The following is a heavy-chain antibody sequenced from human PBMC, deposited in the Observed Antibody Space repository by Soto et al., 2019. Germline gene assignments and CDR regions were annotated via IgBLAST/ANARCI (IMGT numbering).Heavy chain of an antibody. D-gene: IGHD2-2*01. CDR2: INSDGSST. CDR1: GFTFSSYW. J-gene: IGHJ3*02. Sequence: GGSLRLSCAASGFTFSSYWMHWVRQAPGKGLVWVSRINSDGSSTSYADSVKGRFTISRDNAKNTLYLQMNSLRAEDTAVYYCARERIVVVPAAYDAFDIWGQGTMVTVSS. CDR3: ARERIVVVPAAYDAFDI. V-gene: IGHV3-74*01.